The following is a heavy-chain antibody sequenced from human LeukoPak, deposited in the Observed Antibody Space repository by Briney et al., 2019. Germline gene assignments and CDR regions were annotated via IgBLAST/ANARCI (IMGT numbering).Heavy chain of an antibody. CDR3: ATDADEFDY. CDR1: GFTFSSYS. J-gene: IGHJ4*02. Sequence: GGSLRLSCAASGFTFSSYSMNWVRQAPGKGLEWVAVISHDGSNKYYADSVRGRFTISRDNSKNTLYLQMNSLRAEDTAVYYCATDADEFDYWGQGTLVTVSS. V-gene: IGHV3-30*03. CDR2: ISHDGSNK.